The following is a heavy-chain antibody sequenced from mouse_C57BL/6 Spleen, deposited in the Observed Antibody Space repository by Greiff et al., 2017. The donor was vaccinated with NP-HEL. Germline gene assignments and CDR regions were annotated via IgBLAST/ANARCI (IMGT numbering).Heavy chain of an antibody. D-gene: IGHD4-1*01. V-gene: IGHV3-6*01. CDR3: AREGTGTDYFDY. CDR1: GYSITSGYY. J-gene: IGHJ2*01. Sequence: ESGPGLVKPSQSLSLTCSVTGYSITSGYYWNWIRQFPGNKLEWMGYISYDGSNNYNPSLKNRISITRDTSKNQFFLKLNSVTTEDTATYYCAREGTGTDYFDYWGQGTTLTVSS. CDR2: ISYDGSN.